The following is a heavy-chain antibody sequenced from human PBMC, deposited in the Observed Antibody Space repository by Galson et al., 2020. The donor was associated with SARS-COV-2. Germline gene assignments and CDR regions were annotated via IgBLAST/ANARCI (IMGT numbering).Heavy chain of an antibody. CDR2: ISDTGIST. D-gene: IGHD6-19*01. Sequence: GGSLRLSCAASGFTFRNYFMTWVRQVPGKGLEWVSSISDTGISTFYADSVKGRFTVSRDNSKNTVYLQLNSLRADDTAPYYCAKDRGGSGRYVDLDFWGQGTLVTVSS. CDR1: GFTFRNYF. CDR3: AKDRGGSGRYVDLDF. V-gene: IGHV3-23*01. J-gene: IGHJ4*02.